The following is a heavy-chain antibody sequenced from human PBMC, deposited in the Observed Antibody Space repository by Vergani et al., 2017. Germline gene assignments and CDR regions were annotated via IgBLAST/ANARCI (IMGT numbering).Heavy chain of an antibody. Sequence: VELLESGGALAKPGGSLRVSCSASGFTLVDYAMHWFRQAPGRGLEWVSGINWNSDSIAYADSVKGRFTISRDNAKNSLYLQMNSLRAEDTALYYCVKDIAASGNYWYFDLWGRGTLVTVSS. J-gene: IGHJ2*01. D-gene: IGHD6-13*01. CDR2: INWNSDSI. CDR3: VKDIAASGNYWYFDL. V-gene: IGHV3-9*01. CDR1: GFTLVDYA.